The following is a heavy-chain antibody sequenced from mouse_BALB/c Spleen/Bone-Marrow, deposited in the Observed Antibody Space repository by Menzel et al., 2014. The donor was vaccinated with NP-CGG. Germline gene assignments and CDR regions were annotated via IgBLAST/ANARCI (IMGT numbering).Heavy chain of an antibody. V-gene: IGHV1-5*01. CDR2: IYPGNSDT. CDR3: TTLARNKFDY. CDR1: GYTFSNYW. J-gene: IGHJ2*01. Sequence: VQLQQPGTVLARSGAAVKMSCKASGYTFSNYWMHWVKQRPGQGLEWIGTIYPGNSDTTYNQKFKGKATLTAVTSTSTAYMELSSLTNEDSAVYYCTTLARNKFDYWGQGTTLTVSS. D-gene: IGHD3-1*01.